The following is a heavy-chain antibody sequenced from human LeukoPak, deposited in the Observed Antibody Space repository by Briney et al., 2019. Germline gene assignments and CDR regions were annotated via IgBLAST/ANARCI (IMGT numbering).Heavy chain of an antibody. J-gene: IGHJ4*02. Sequence: GGSLRLSCEASGFTFSTYWMIWVRQAPGKGLEWVANIKQDGSEKYYVDSVKGRFTISRDNAKNSLYLQMNSLRAEDTAMYYCARDSAGNDYWGQGTLVTVSS. CDR2: IKQDGSEK. V-gene: IGHV3-7*01. D-gene: IGHD6-13*01. CDR1: GFTFSTYW. CDR3: ARDSAGNDY.